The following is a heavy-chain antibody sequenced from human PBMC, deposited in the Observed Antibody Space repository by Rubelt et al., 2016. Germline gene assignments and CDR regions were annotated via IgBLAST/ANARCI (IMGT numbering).Heavy chain of an antibody. CDR2: INPSGGST. V-gene: IGHV1-46*01. D-gene: IGHD6-6*01. CDR3: ARDSSNLAARLPNFDY. J-gene: IGHJ4*02. Sequence: GYIFTSYSMHWVRQAPGRGLEWMGIINPSGGSTTYAQKFQGRVSMTRDTSTSKVYMELSSLRYEDTALYYCARDSSNLAARLPNFDYWGQGTLVSVSS. CDR1: GYIFTSYS.